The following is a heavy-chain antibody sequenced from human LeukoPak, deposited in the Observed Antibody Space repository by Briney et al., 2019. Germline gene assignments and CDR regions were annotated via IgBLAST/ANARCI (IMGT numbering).Heavy chain of an antibody. V-gene: IGHV4-39*01. J-gene: IGHJ6*03. CDR3: AGYIVVVPAAVDYYMDV. CDR2: IYYSGST. D-gene: IGHD2-2*01. Sequence: PSETLSLTCTVSGGSISSSSYYWGWIRQPPGKGLEWIGSIYYSGSTYYNPSLKSRVTISVDTSKNQFSLKLSSVTAADTAVYYCAGYIVVVPAAVDYYMDVWGKGTTVTVSS. CDR1: GGSISSSSYY.